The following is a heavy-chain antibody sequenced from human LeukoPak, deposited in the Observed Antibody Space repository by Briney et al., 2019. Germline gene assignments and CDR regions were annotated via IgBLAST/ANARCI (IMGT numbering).Heavy chain of an antibody. CDR2: ITASGDTT. V-gene: IGHV3-23*01. J-gene: IGHJ4*02. CDR1: GFTFSNSA. CDR3: AKGPSTWDF. Sequence: GGSLRLSCAASGFTFSNSAMSWVRQAPGKGLEWVSAITASGDTTYYADSVRGRFTISRDNSKNTLYLQMSSLRAEDRAVYYCAKGPSTWDFWGQGTLVTVSS.